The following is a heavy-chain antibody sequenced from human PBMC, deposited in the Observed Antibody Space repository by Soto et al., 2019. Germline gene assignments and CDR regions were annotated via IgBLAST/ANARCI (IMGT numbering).Heavy chain of an antibody. Sequence: QLQLQESGPGLVKPSETLSLTCTVSGGSISSSCYYWGWIRQSPGKGLEWIGSIHNSGSTYYNPSLKNRGAIFVDMSKNEFSLRLSSVTAADTAVYYCARDNYYDSSGYPYYFDYWGQGTVVTVSS. V-gene: IGHV4-39*02. CDR2: IHNSGST. CDR1: GGSISSSCYY. D-gene: IGHD3-22*01. CDR3: ARDNYYDSSGYPYYFDY. J-gene: IGHJ4*02.